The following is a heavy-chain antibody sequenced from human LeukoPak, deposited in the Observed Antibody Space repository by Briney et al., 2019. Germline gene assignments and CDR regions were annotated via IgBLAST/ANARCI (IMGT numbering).Heavy chain of an antibody. CDR1: GGTFSSYA. CDR3: ARGHDYGDSQEPMDV. Sequence: EASVKVSCKASGGTFSSYAISWVRQAPGQGLEWMGRIIPIFGTANYAQKFQGRVTITTDESTSTAYMELSSLRSEDTAVYYCARGHDYGDSQEPMDVWGEGTTVTVSS. CDR2: IIPIFGTA. V-gene: IGHV1-69*05. J-gene: IGHJ6*03. D-gene: IGHD4-17*01.